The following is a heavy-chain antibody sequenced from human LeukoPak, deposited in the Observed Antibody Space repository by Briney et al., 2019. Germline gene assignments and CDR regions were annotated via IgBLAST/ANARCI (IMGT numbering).Heavy chain of an antibody. CDR3: ARASWSGYYTGVYFDY. D-gene: IGHD3-3*01. V-gene: IGHV3-53*01. CDR1: GFTFSSYE. Sequence: GSLRLSCAASGFTFSSYEMNWVRQAPGKGLEWVSVIYSGGSTYYADSVKGRFTISRDNSKNTLYLQMNSLRAEDTAVYYCARASWSGYYTGVYFDYWGQGTLVTVSS. CDR2: IYSGGST. J-gene: IGHJ4*02.